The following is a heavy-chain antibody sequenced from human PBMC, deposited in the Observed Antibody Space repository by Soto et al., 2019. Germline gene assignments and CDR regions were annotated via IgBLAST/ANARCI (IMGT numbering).Heavy chain of an antibody. CDR1: GYTFTSYA. Sequence: GASVKVSCKASGYTFTSYAMHWVRQAPGQRLEWMGWSNAGNGNTKYSQEFQGRVTITRDTSASTAYMELSSLRPDDSAVYYCVKSRGGANYDFFDWGQGTQVTVSS. CDR3: VKSRGGANYDFFD. J-gene: IGHJ4*02. V-gene: IGHV1-3*02. CDR2: SNAGNGNT. D-gene: IGHD3-3*01.